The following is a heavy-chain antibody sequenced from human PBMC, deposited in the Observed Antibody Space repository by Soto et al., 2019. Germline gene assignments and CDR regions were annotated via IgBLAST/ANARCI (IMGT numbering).Heavy chain of an antibody. CDR1: GFTFSSYG. CDR3: ARGYSGTSGADAFDI. Sequence: GGSLRLSCAASGFTFSSYGMHWVRQAPGKGLEWVAVIWYDGSNKYYADSVKGRFTISRDNSKNTLYLQMNSLRAEDTAVYYCARGYSGTSGADAFDIWGQGTMVTVSS. J-gene: IGHJ3*02. CDR2: IWYDGSNK. V-gene: IGHV3-33*01. D-gene: IGHD1-26*01.